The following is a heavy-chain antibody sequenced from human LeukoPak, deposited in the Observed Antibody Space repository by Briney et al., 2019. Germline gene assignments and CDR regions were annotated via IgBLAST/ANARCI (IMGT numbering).Heavy chain of an antibody. D-gene: IGHD4-17*01. Sequence: ASVKVSCKASGYTFTDYNIHWVRQAPGQGLEWMGRIKPKSGDTKYTQRFQGRVTMTRDTSISTAYMELSGLRSDDTAVCYCARNAGYGDLAWGQGTLVTVS. CDR3: ARNAGYGDLA. J-gene: IGHJ5*02. CDR2: IKPKSGDT. CDR1: GYTFTDYN. V-gene: IGHV1-2*06.